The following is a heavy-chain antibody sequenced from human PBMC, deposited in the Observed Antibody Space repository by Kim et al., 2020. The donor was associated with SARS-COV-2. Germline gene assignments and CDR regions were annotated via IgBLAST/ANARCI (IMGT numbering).Heavy chain of an antibody. V-gene: IGHV3-43*01. J-gene: IGHJ4*02. Sequence: YYAASVNGRFTISRDNSKHSLFLQINSVRTEDTALYYCAKGRDGYTPPDYWGQGTLVTVSS. CDR3: AKGRDGYTPPDY. D-gene: IGHD5-12*01.